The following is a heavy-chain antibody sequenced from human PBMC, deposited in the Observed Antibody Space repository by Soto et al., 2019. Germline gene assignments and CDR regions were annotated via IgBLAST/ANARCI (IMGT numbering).Heavy chain of an antibody. D-gene: IGHD2-15*01. J-gene: IGHJ3*02. Sequence: GGSLRLSCAASGFTFSSYWMHWVRQAPGKGLVWVSRIKSDGSSTTYADSVKGRFTISRDNAKNTLYLQMNSLRAEDTAVYYCARELRADAFDIWGQGTMVTVSS. V-gene: IGHV3-74*01. CDR3: ARELRADAFDI. CDR1: GFTFSSYW. CDR2: IKSDGSST.